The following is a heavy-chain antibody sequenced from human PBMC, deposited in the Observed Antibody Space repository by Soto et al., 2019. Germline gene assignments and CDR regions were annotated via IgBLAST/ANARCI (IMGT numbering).Heavy chain of an antibody. V-gene: IGHV1-46*01. CDR1: GYTFTSYY. D-gene: IGHD1-20*01. Sequence: ASVKVSCKASGYTFTSYYMHWVRQAPGQGLEWMGIINPSGGSTSYAQKFQGRVTMTRDTSTSTVYMVLSSLRSEATAVYYCPTERLPYNSNVLRPRGRYHGMHVCGQGTTVTVS. J-gene: IGHJ6*02. CDR3: PTERLPYNSNVLRPRGRYHGMHV. CDR2: INPSGGST.